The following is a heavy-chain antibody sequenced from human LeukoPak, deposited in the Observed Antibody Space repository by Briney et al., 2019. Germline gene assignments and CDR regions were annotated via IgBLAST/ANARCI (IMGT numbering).Heavy chain of an antibody. CDR1: GYSISSYY. V-gene: IGHV4-38-2*02. D-gene: IGHD6-19*01. CDR3: ARDPGYSSSDV. J-gene: IGHJ6*02. CDR2: IYYSGST. Sequence: PSETLSLTCTVSGYSISSYYWGWIRQPPGKGLEWIGSIYYSGSTYYNPSLKSRVTISVDTSKNQFSLKLSSVTAADTGVYYCARDPGYSSSDVWGQGTTVTVSS.